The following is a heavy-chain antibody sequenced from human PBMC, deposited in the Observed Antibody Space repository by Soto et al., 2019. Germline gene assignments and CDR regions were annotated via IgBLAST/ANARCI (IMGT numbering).Heavy chain of an antibody. CDR2: IYYSGST. D-gene: IGHD3-9*01. J-gene: IGHJ5*02. CDR1: GGSMSSYY. V-gene: IGHV4-59*01. CDR3: AREAGVRYPFDP. Sequence: TSETLSLTCTVSGGSMSSYYWSWIRQPPGKGLEWIGYIYYSGSTNYNPSLKSRVTISVDTSKNQFSLKLSSVTAADTAMYYCAREAGVRYPFDPWGQGTLVTVSS.